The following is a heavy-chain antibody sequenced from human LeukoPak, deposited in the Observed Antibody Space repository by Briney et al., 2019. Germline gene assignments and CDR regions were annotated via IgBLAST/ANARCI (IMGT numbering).Heavy chain of an antibody. V-gene: IGHV3-43*01. Sequence: GGSLRLSCAASGFSFGGYTMHWVRQAPGKGLEWVSLISWNGYSTSYGDSVKGLFTISRDNNKNSLYLQMNSLRTEDTALYYCARDSSGSLDYWGQGTLVTVSS. CDR2: ISWNGYST. D-gene: IGHD1-26*01. CDR1: GFSFGGYT. J-gene: IGHJ4*02. CDR3: ARDSSGSLDY.